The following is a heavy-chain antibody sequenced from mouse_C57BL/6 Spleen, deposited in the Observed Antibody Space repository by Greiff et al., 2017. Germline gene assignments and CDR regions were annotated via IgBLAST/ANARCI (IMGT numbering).Heavy chain of an antibody. D-gene: IGHD1-1*01. CDR3: ARRGNGLAWFAY. J-gene: IGHJ3*01. CDR1: GYTFTTYG. Sequence: VQLQESGAELARPGASVKLSCKASGYTFTTYGISWVKQRTGQGLEWIGEIYPRSGNTYYNEKFKGKATLTADKSSSTAYMELRSLTSEDSAVYFCARRGNGLAWFAYWGQGTLVTVSA. CDR2: IYPRSGNT. V-gene: IGHV1-81*01.